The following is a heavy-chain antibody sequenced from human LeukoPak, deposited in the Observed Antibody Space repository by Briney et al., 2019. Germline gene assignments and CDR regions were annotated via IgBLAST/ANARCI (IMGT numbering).Heavy chain of an antibody. D-gene: IGHD4-23*01. CDR2: ISAYNGNT. Sequence: ASLKVSCKASGYTFTSYGISWVRQAPGQGLEWMGWISAYNGNTNYAQKLQGRVTMTTDTSTSAAYMELRSLRSDDTAVYYCARSYGGNGLFDYWGQGTLVTVSS. J-gene: IGHJ4*02. V-gene: IGHV1-18*01. CDR1: GYTFTSYG. CDR3: ARSYGGNGLFDY.